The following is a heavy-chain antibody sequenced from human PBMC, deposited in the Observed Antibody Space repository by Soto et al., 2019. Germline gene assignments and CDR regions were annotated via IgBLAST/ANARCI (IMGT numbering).Heavy chain of an antibody. Sequence: PGGSLRLSCAASGFTFDNYAMSWVRQAPGKGLEWVSTISGNGRVTYYADSVKGRFTISRDNSKNTLYLQMNSLRAEDTAVYYCAKSPGMYYYDSSGYYHYDHWGQGTLVTVSS. D-gene: IGHD3-22*01. V-gene: IGHV3-23*01. CDR2: ISGNGRVT. CDR1: GFTFDNYA. J-gene: IGHJ4*02. CDR3: AKSPGMYYYDSSGYYHYDH.